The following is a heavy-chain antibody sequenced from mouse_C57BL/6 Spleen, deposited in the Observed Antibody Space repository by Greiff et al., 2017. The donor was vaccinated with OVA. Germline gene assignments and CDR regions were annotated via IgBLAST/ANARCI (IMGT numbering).Heavy chain of an antibody. J-gene: IGHJ3*01. CDR2: IWGVGST. D-gene: IGHD2-4*01. Sequence: VKLMESGPGLVAPSQSLSITCTVSGFSLTSYGVDWVRQSPGKGLEWLGVIWGVGSTNYNSALKSRLSISKDNSKSQVFLKMNSLQTDDTAMYYCAREDDYDGFAYWGQGTLVTVSA. CDR1: GFSLTSYG. CDR3: AREDDYDGFAY. V-gene: IGHV2-6*01.